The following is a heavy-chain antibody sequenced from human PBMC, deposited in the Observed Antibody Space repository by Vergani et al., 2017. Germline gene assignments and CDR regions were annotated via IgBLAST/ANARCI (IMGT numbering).Heavy chain of an antibody. CDR3: ARDSARSTMIVVVNIDY. V-gene: IGHV5-51*01. Sequence: EVQLVQSGAEVKQPGESLKISCKGSGYTFTSYWIGWVRQMPGKGLEWMGIIYPGDSDTRYSPSFQGQVTISADKSISTAYLQWSSLKASDTAMYYCARDSARSTMIVVVNIDYWGQGTLVTVSS. J-gene: IGHJ4*02. CDR1: GYTFTSYW. CDR2: IYPGDSDT. D-gene: IGHD3-22*01.